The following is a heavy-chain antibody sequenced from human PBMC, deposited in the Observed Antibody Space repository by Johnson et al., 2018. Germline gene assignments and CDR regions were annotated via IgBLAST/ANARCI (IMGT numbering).Heavy chain of an antibody. Sequence: VQLVQSGGGVVRPGGSLRLSCAASGFTFDNYGMNWVRQAPGRGLEWVSHIHWNGGSSGYGDSVKGRFTIYRDNAKNSLYLQMNSLRAEDTAFCYCARARGYGDGYAFDIWGQGTLGTSLQ. J-gene: IGHJ3*02. CDR2: IHWNGGSS. D-gene: IGHD4/OR15-4a*01. CDR1: GFTFDNYG. CDR3: ARARGYGDGYAFDI. V-gene: IGHV3-20*04.